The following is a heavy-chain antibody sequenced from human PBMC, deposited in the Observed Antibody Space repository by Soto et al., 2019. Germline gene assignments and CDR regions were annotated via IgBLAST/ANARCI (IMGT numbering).Heavy chain of an antibody. D-gene: IGHD3-10*01. CDR1: GFTFNNAW. Sequence: GGSLRLSCAASGFTFNNAWMSWVRQAPGKGLEWVGRIKSKSDGETTDYAAPVKGRFTISRDDSKNTLYLQMNSLKTEDTAVYYCAKYYYGSGSIRAFDIWGQGTMVTVSS. CDR2: IKSKSDGETT. J-gene: IGHJ3*02. V-gene: IGHV3-15*01. CDR3: AKYYYGSGSIRAFDI.